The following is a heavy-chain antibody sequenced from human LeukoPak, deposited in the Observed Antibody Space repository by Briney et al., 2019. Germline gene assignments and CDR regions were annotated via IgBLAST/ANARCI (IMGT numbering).Heavy chain of an antibody. CDR2: ISASGDVT. J-gene: IGHJ3*02. Sequence: GGSLRLPCAASRFSFSAYPMGWAPQARGKGLEWVSGISASGDVTFHADPVKGRFTISRDNSKNTLYLQMTSLRAEDTAEYYCAKSLFTSATGTGRAFHIWGQGTMVTVSS. V-gene: IGHV3-23*01. CDR3: AKSLFTSATGTGRAFHI. CDR1: RFSFSAYP. D-gene: IGHD1-1*01.